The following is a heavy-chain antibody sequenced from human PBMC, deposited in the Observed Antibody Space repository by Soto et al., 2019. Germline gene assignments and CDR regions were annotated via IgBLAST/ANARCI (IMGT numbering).Heavy chain of an antibody. CDR3: AHRQTYCGGNCYSGFDY. J-gene: IGHJ4*02. CDR2: IYWDDDK. V-gene: IGHV2-5*02. D-gene: IGHD2-21*02. CDR1: GFSLTTSGVG. Sequence: QLTLKESGPTLVKPTQTLTLTCTFSGFSLTTSGVGVGWIRQPPGKALEWLALIYWDDDKRYSPSLKSRLTITKDTSKNQVVLTMTNMDPVDTATYYCAHRQTYCGGNCYSGFDYWGQGTLVTVSS.